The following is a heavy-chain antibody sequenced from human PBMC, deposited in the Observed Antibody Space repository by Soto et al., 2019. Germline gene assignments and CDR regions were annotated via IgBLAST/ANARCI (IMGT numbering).Heavy chain of an antibody. V-gene: IGHV4-34*01. CDR3: AGWSLNYYYMVV. CDR2: VNDGGNV. Sequence: QVQLQQWGAGLLKPSETLSLTCAVYGGSFSDYYWSWIRQPPGKGLEWIGEVNDGGNVNYNPSLKSRVSISIDTSKNQFSLHLSSVTAADTAVYYCAGWSLNYYYMVVWGKGTPVTVSS. CDR1: GGSFSDYY. D-gene: IGHD6-19*01. J-gene: IGHJ6*03.